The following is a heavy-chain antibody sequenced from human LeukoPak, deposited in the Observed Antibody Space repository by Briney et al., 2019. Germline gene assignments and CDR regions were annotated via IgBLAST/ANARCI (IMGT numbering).Heavy chain of an antibody. Sequence: GASVKVSCKASGYTFTGYYMHWVRQAPGQGLEWMGWINPNSGGTNYAQKFQGRVTMTRDTSISTAYMELSRLRSDDTAVYYCAREDDSSGYYSNWFDPWAREPWSPSPQ. D-gene: IGHD3-22*01. J-gene: IGHJ5*02. CDR1: GYTFTGYY. CDR2: INPNSGGT. V-gene: IGHV1-2*02. CDR3: AREDDSSGYYSNWFDP.